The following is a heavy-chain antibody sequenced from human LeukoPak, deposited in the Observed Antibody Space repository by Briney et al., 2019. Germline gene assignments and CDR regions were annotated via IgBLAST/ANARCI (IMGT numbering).Heavy chain of an antibody. CDR2: IRHDGSNK. Sequence: GGSLRLSCAASGFTFSSYGMHWVRQAPGKGLEWVAFIRHDGSNKYYADSVKGRFTISRDNSKNTLYLQMNSLRAEDTAVYYCANFYDFWSGYYNDYFDYWGQGTLVTVSS. V-gene: IGHV3-30*02. CDR1: GFTFSSYG. D-gene: IGHD3-3*01. J-gene: IGHJ4*02. CDR3: ANFYDFWSGYYNDYFDY.